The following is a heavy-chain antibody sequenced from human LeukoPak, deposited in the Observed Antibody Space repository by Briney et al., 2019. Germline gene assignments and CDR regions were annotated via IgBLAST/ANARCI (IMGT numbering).Heavy chain of an antibody. J-gene: IGHJ3*02. CDR1: GGSVSSDNYQ. CDR2: IYRTGST. D-gene: IGHD5-24*01. V-gene: IGHV4-61*01. CDR3: ARDRSRDGYKGDRFDI. Sequence: SETLSLTCSVSGGSVSSDNYQWNWIRQPPGKGLEWIGDIYRTGSTNYNPSLKRRVTISVDTSKNQFSLRLSSVTAADTAVYYCARDRSRDGYKGDRFDIWGQGTMVTVSS.